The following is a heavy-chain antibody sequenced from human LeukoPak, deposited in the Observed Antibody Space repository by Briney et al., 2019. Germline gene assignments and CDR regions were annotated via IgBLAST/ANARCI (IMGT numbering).Heavy chain of an antibody. CDR3: ARGRGGYGSGSYWFDP. D-gene: IGHD3-10*01. V-gene: IGHV4-59*11. CDR1: GDSITGHY. Sequence: SETLSLTCSVSGDSITGHYLTWIRQPPGNGLEWIGYISHIGSTNYNPSLKSRVTISVDTSKNQFSLKLSSVTAADTAVYYCARGRGGYGSGSYWFDPWGQGTLVTVSS. CDR2: ISHIGST. J-gene: IGHJ5*02.